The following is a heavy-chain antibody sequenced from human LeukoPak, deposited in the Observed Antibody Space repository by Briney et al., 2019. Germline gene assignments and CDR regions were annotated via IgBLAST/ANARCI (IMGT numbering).Heavy chain of an antibody. J-gene: IGHJ6*03. CDR2: IKQDGSEE. Sequence: PGGSLRLSCAASGFTFSIYRMSWVRQAPGKGLEWVANIKQDGSEENYVDSVKGRFTISRDKAKNTLYLQMNSLRAEDTAVYYCARDRRKAEYDFCSCYYPYMDVWGKGTTVTVSS. CDR3: ARDRRKAEYDFCSCYYPYMDV. CDR1: GFTFSIYR. V-gene: IGHV3-7*01. D-gene: IGHD3-3*01.